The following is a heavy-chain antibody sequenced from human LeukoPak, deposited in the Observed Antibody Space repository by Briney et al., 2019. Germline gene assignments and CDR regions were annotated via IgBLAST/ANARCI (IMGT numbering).Heavy chain of an antibody. D-gene: IGHD6-13*01. CDR3: ARDLGRSWYYSDY. Sequence: GGSLRLSCAASGFTVSSNYMSWVRQAPGKGLEWVSVIYSGGSTYYADSVKGRFTISRDNSKNTLYLQMNSLRAEDTAVYYCARDLGRSWYYSDYWGQGTLVTVSS. CDR1: GFTVSSNY. J-gene: IGHJ4*02. V-gene: IGHV3-53*01. CDR2: IYSGGST.